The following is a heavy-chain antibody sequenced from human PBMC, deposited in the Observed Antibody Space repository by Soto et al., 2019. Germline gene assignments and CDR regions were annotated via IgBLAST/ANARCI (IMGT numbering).Heavy chain of an antibody. D-gene: IGHD1-1*01. J-gene: IGHJ4*02. CDR3: ARGGLEPFDY. CDR2: ISCCGGSA. CDR1: GFNLKKLA. V-gene: IGHV3-23*01. Sequence: GGSLGLSYVASGFNLKKLAMACVRQSAGEGLEWVSGISCCGGSASYADSVKGRFSIARDDSKNTVSLQLNSLRAEDTAVYYCARGGLEPFDYWGQGALVTVSS.